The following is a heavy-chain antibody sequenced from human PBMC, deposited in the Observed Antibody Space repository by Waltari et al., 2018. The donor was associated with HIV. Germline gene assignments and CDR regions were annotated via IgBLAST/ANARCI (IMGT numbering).Heavy chain of an antibody. CDR3: AKVAGRSGSYSHYYYGMDV. Sequence: QVQLVESGGGVVQPGGSLRLSCAASGFAFQNFAMHGVRQEPGKGLEWVAVISYDGDKYYADSVKGRFTISRDNSKKSLFLQMSSLRPEDSVVYYCAKVAGRSGSYSHYYYGMDVWGQGTTVTVS. V-gene: IGHV3-30*18. CDR1: GFAFQNFA. D-gene: IGHD1-26*01. J-gene: IGHJ6*02. CDR2: ISYDGDK.